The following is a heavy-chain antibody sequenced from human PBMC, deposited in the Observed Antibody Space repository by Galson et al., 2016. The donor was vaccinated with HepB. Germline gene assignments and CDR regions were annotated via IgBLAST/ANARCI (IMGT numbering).Heavy chain of an antibody. CDR2: IKGEADGGTT. V-gene: IGHV3-15*01. D-gene: IGHD2-2*01. Sequence: SLRLSCAASGLTFTNAWMTWVRQAPGKGLEWVGRIKGEADGGTTDYAAPVKGRFYISRDDSTHTLFLHMNSLRVGDRAVYYCATVKLTTWYSFDSWGQGTLVTVSS. CDR1: GLTFTNAW. J-gene: IGHJ4*02. CDR3: ATVKLTTWYSFDS.